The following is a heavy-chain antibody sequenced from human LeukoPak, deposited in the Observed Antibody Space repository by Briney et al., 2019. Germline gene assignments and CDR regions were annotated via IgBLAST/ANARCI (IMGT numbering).Heavy chain of an antibody. V-gene: IGHV3-21*01. CDR1: GFTFSSYS. Sequence: PGGSLRLSCAASGFTFSSYSMNWVRQAPGKGLEWVSSISGTSSYKFYADSVKDRFTISRDNAKNSLFLQMNSLRAEDTAVYYCARENVLRSNDAFDIWGQGTMVTVSS. CDR2: ISGTSSYK. D-gene: IGHD3-3*01. CDR3: ARENVLRSNDAFDI. J-gene: IGHJ3*02.